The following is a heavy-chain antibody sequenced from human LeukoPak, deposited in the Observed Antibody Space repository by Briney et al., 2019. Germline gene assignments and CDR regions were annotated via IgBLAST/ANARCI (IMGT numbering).Heavy chain of an antibody. J-gene: IGHJ6*02. CDR2: IIPIFGTA. V-gene: IGHV1-69*13. CDR3: AREGAHGTFPLDNYYGMDV. D-gene: IGHD4/OR15-4a*01. CDR1: GGTFSSYA. Sequence: SVKVSCKASGGTFSSYAISWVRQAPGQGLEWMGGIIPIFGTANYAQEFQGRVTITADESTSTAYMELSSLRSEDTAVYYCAREGAHGTFPLDNYYGMDVWGQGTTVTVSS.